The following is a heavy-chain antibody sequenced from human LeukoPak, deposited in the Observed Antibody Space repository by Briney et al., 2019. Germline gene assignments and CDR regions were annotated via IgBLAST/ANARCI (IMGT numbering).Heavy chain of an antibody. Sequence: GGSLRLSCAASGFTFSSYGMHWVRQAPGKGLEWVAVISYDGSNKYYADSVKGRFTISRDNSKNTLYLQMNSLRAEDTAVYYCAKGRARAAYNWFDPWGQGTLVTVSS. J-gene: IGHJ5*02. V-gene: IGHV3-30*18. CDR1: GFTFSSYG. CDR3: AKGRARAAYNWFDP. CDR2: ISYDGSNK. D-gene: IGHD2-15*01.